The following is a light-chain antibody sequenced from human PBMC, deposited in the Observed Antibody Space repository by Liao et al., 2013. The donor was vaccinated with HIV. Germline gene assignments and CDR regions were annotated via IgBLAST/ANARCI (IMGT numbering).Light chain of an antibody. V-gene: IGLV3-21*04. J-gene: IGLJ3*02. CDR1: NIGSKS. CDR2: YDT. CDR3: QVWDNTSDHPV. Sequence: SYELTQPPSVSVAPGKTARITCGGNNIGSKSVHWYQQKPGQAPVLVIYYDTDRPSGIPERFSGSNPGSAATLTISRVEVGDEADYYCQVWDNTSDHPVFGGGTRLTVL.